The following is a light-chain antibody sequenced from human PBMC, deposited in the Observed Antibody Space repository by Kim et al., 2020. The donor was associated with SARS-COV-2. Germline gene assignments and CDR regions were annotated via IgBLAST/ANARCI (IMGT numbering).Light chain of an antibody. CDR1: GSNIGVNS. J-gene: IGLJ2*01. Sequence: QSVLTQPPSVSAAPGQRVTISCLGSGSNIGVNSVSWYQHLPGTAPKLVIYDNDKRPSGVPDRFSGSKSGTSTTLGITGLQPADEADYFCGTWDASLTAGEVFGGGTQLTVL. V-gene: IGLV1-51*01. CDR3: GTWDASLTAGEV. CDR2: DND.